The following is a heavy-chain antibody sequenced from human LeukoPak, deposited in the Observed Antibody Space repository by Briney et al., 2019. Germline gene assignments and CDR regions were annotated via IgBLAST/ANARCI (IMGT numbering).Heavy chain of an antibody. J-gene: IGHJ4*02. CDR2: INPNSGGT. CDR3: ARTKLERVTAIDDY. D-gene: IGHD2-21*02. CDR1: GYTFTDYY. V-gene: IGHV1-2*02. Sequence: ASVKVSCKASGYTFTDYYIHWVRQAPGQGLEWMGWINPNSGGTNYAQKFQGRVTMTRDTSISTAYMELSRLRSDDTAVYYCARTKLERVTAIDDYWGQGTLVTVSS.